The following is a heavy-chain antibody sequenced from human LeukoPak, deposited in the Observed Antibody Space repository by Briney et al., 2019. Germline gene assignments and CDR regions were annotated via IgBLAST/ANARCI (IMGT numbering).Heavy chain of an antibody. V-gene: IGHV3-23*01. Sequence: PGGSLRLSCAASGFTFNMYAMSWVRQAPGKGLEWVSAISGSGGSTYYADSVKGRFTISRDNAKNTLYLQMNSLRAEDTAVFYCARVRDISGHWGFLDYWGQGTLVTVSS. D-gene: IGHD6-19*01. J-gene: IGHJ4*02. CDR1: GFTFNMYA. CDR3: ARVRDISGHWGFLDY. CDR2: ISGSGGST.